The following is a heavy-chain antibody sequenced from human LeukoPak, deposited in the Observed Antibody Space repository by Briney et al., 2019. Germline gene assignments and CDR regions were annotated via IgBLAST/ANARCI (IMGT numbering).Heavy chain of an antibody. CDR2: INHGGST. D-gene: IGHD3-22*01. J-gene: IGHJ5*02. V-gene: IGHV4-34*01. Sequence: PSETLSLTCAVYGGSLSAYYWTWIRQPPGKGLEWIGEINHGGSTNYNPSLKSRVTISIDTSKNQFSLKLSSVTAADTAVYYCARSYDSSGYYLNNWFDPWGQGTLVTVSS. CDR1: GGSLSAYY. CDR3: ARSYDSSGYYLNNWFDP.